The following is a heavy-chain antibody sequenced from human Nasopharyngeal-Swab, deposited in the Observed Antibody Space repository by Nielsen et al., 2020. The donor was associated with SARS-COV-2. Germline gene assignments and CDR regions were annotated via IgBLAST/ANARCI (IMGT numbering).Heavy chain of an antibody. CDR3: ARGGHRDYYGSRGVNYFDY. V-gene: IGHV5-51*01. J-gene: IGHJ4*02. Sequence: VRQMPGKGLGGMGIIYPGDSDTRYSPSFQGQVPISADKSISTAYLQWSSLKASDTAMYYCARGGHRDYYGSRGVNYFDYWGQGTLVTVSS. CDR2: IYPGDSDT. D-gene: IGHD3-10*01.